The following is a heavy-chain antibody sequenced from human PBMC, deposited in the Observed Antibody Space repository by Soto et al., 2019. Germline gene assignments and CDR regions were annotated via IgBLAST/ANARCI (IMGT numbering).Heavy chain of an antibody. CDR3: AREQTTAMVISWFDP. J-gene: IGHJ5*02. V-gene: IGHV4-30-4*01. Sequence: KPSETLSLTCTVSGGSISSGDYYWSWIRQPPGKGLEWIGYIYYSGSTYYNPSLKSRVTISVDTSKNQFSLKLSSVTAADTAVYYCAREQTTAMVISWFDPWGQGTLVTVS. CDR1: GGSISSGDYY. D-gene: IGHD5-18*01. CDR2: IYYSGST.